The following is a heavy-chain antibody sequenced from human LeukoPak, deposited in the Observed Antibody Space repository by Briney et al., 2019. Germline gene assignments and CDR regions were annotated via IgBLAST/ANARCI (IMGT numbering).Heavy chain of an antibody. CDR1: GGSISSYY. J-gene: IGHJ4*02. CDR3: ARDLDWNYADY. V-gene: IGHV4-4*07. D-gene: IGHD1-7*01. CDR2: ISSSGST. Sequence: SETLSLTCTVSGGSISSYYRSWIRQPAGKRLEWIGRISSSGSTNYNPSLKSRVTMSVDSSKNQFSLILISVTAADTAVYYCARDLDWNYADYWGQGTLVTVSS.